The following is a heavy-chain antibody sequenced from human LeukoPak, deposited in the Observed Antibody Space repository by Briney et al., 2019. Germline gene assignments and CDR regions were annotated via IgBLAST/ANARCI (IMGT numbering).Heavy chain of an antibody. V-gene: IGHV3-33*01. J-gene: IGHJ6*04. CDR1: GFTFSSYG. Sequence: GGSLRLSCAASGFTFSSYGMHWVRQAPGKGLEWVAVIWYDGSNKYYADSVKGRFTISRDNSKNTLYLQMNSLRAEDTAVYYCARVGYYGSGSQTYYYYYYGMDVWGKGTTVTVSS. CDR2: IWYDGSNK. CDR3: ARVGYYGSGSQTYYYYYYGMDV. D-gene: IGHD3-10*01.